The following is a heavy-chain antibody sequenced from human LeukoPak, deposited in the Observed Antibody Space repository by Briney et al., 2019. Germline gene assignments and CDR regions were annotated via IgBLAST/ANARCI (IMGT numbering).Heavy chain of an antibody. CDR2: INPNSGGT. D-gene: IGHD6-19*01. CDR3: ARVRPGIAVAGTPYYFDY. V-gene: IGHV1-2*02. CDR1: GHTFTGYY. J-gene: IGHJ4*02. Sequence: ASVKVSCKASGHTFTGYYMHWVRQAPGQGLEWMGWINPNSGGTNYAQKFQGRVTMTRDTSISTAYMELSRLRSDNTAVYYCARVRPGIAVAGTPYYFDYWGQGTQVTVSS.